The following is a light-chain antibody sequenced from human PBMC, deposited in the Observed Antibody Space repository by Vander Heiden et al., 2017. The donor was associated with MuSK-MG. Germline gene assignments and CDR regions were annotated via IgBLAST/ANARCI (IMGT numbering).Light chain of an antibody. CDR1: QTVSSSY. CDR2: GAS. Sequence: VSTQAPGSPSWSPADTATPTCRASQTVSSSYLAWYQQKPGQPPRLLIYGASSRATGIPDRFSGSGSGTDFTLTISSLEAEDVAVYYCQQDDCTPWTFGQGTKVEIK. J-gene: IGKJ1*01. V-gene: IGKV3-20*01. CDR3: QQDDCTPWT.